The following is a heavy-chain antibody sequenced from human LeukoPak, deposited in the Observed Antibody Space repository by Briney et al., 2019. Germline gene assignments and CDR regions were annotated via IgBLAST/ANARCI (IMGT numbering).Heavy chain of an antibody. CDR2: INPSGGST. J-gene: IGHJ4*02. V-gene: IGHV1-46*01. D-gene: IGHD2-2*01. CDR1: GYTFTSYY. CDR3: ARDMERQTIVVVPAAPTLDY. Sequence: ASVKVSCKASGYTFTSYYMHWVRQAPGQGLEWMGIINPSGGSTSYAQKFQGRVTMTRDTFTSTVYMELSSLRSEDTAVYYCARDMERQTIVVVPAAPTLDYWGQGTLVTVSS.